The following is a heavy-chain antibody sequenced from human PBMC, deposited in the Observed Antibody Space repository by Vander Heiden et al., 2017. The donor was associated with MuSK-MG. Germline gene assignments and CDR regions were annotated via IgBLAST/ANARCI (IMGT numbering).Heavy chain of an antibody. D-gene: IGHD2-15*01. Sequence: QVQLVQSGAEVKKPGSSVKVSCKASGGSFSSYPIRWVQKAPGQGIEWMGRIIPILDIANYTQKFQGRVTITADKSTSTAYMELSSLRSEDTAVYYCAGAGLFCSGGSCYSGGYFDYWGQGTLVTVSS. CDR3: AGAGLFCSGGSCYSGGYFDY. CDR1: GGSFSSYP. J-gene: IGHJ4*02. V-gene: IGHV1-69*04. CDR2: IIPILDIA.